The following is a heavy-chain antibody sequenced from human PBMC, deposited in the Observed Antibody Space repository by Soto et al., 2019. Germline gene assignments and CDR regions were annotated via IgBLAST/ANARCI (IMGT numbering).Heavy chain of an antibody. J-gene: IGHJ5*02. CDR3: ARQASGYYYGWFDP. V-gene: IGHV4-39*01. Sequence: QLLLQESGPGLVKPSETLSLTCTVSGGSILDSTYYLAWIRQPPGKGLEWIGTIFYSGGTFYTPSLKSRVTMSVDTSNNQFSLKLSSVTAADTAVYYCARQASGYYYGWFDPWGQGTLVTVSS. D-gene: IGHD3-22*01. CDR2: IFYSGGT. CDR1: GGSILDSTYY.